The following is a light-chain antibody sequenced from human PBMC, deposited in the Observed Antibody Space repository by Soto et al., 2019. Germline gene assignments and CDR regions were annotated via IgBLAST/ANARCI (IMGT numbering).Light chain of an antibody. J-gene: IGKJ1*01. CDR1: QTISTL. Sequence: DIQMTQSPCTLSASVGDRVTITCRASQTISTLLAWYQQRPGKAPNLLIYKASSLESGVPSRFSGSGSGTEFTLTISSLQPDDFATYFCQQYSTYPWTFGQGTKVEVK. V-gene: IGKV1-5*03. CDR2: KAS. CDR3: QQYSTYPWT.